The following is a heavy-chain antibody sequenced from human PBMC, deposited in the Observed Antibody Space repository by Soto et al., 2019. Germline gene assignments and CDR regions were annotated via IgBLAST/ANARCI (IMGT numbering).Heavy chain of an antibody. CDR3: ARGIEGWYQGRYYYGMDV. CDR2: IYYSGST. CDR1: GGSVSSGSYY. J-gene: IGHJ6*02. Sequence: QVQLQESGPGLVKPSETLSLTCTVSGGSVSSGSYYWSWIRQPPGKGLEWIGYIYYSGSTNYNPSHTSRATTSVDTSKNQSSLKLSSVTAADTAVYYCARGIEGWYQGRYYYGMDVWGQGTTVTVSS. D-gene: IGHD6-19*01. V-gene: IGHV4-61*01.